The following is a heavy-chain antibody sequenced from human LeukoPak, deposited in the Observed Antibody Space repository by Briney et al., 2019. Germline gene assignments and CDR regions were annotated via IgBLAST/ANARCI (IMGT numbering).Heavy chain of an antibody. CDR3: ASASSHRIAAGGDY. CDR1: GFTFSNYW. J-gene: IGHJ4*02. D-gene: IGHD6-13*01. CDR2: INSDGSSR. V-gene: IGHV3-74*01. Sequence: GGSLRLSWAASGFTFSNYWMHWVRQAPGKGLVWVSRINSDGSSRNYADSVKGRFTISRDNAKNTLYLQMNSLRAEDTAVYYCASASSHRIAAGGDYWGQGTLVTVSS.